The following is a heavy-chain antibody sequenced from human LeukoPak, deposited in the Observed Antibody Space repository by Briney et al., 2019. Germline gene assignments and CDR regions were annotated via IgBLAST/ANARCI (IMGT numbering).Heavy chain of an antibody. Sequence: PSETLSLTCTVSGDSINNYYWSWIRQPPGKGLEWIGYIYYSGSTNYNPSLKSRVTISVDTSKTQFSLKLSSVTAADTAVYYCARQLSIAAEYGMDVWAKGPRSPSP. CDR3: ARQLSIAAEYGMDV. D-gene: IGHD6-25*01. CDR2: IYYSGST. J-gene: IGHJ6*02. V-gene: IGHV4-59*08. CDR1: GDSINNYY.